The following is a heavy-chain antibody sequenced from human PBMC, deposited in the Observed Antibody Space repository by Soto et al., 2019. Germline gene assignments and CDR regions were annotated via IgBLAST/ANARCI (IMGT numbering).Heavy chain of an antibody. CDR3: ARVPSDY. V-gene: IGHV4-59*04. CDR2: IYYSGST. Sequence: SETLSLTCTVSGGSISSYYWSWIRQPPGKGLEWIGYIYYSGSTYYNPSLKSRVTISVDTSKNQFSLKLSSVTAADTAVYYCARVPSDYWGQGTLVTVSS. CDR1: GGSISSYY. J-gene: IGHJ4*02.